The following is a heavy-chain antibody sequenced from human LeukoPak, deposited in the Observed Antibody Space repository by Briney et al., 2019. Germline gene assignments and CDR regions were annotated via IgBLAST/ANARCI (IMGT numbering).Heavy chain of an antibody. CDR1: QFIFSTCA. CDR3: AKRGPVTGTKYFDY. D-gene: IGHD6-19*01. Sequence: GGSLRLSCAASQFIFSTCAMSWVRQAPGKGLEWVSGISDNGGTAYYADSVKGRFTISRDNSKNTLYLQMNSLRVEDTAVYYCAKRGPVTGTKYFDYWGQGTLVTVSS. J-gene: IGHJ4*02. CDR2: ISDNGGTA. V-gene: IGHV3-23*01.